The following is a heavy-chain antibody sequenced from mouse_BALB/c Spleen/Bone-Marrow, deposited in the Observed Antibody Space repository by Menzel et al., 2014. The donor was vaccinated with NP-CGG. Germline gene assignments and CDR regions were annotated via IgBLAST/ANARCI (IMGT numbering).Heavy chain of an antibody. V-gene: IGHV5-12-2*01. CDR1: GFTFSSYT. Sequence: EVNVVESGGGLVQPGGSLKLSRAASGFTFSSYTMSWVRQTPEKRLEWVAYISNSGGSIYYPDTVKGRFTISRDNAKNTLYLQMSSLKSEDTAMYYCARLPFDYWGQGTTLTVSS. CDR2: ISNSGGSI. CDR3: ARLPFDY. J-gene: IGHJ2*01.